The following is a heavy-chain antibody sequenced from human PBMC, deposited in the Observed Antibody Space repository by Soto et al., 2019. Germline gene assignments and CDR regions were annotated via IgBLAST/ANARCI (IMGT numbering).Heavy chain of an antibody. V-gene: IGHV3-30*18. CDR3: AKAKPHTETTGAYYFDY. CDR2: ISYDGSNK. J-gene: IGHJ4*02. Sequence: QVQLVESGGGVVQPGRPLRLSCAASGFTFSSYGMHGVRQAPGKGLEWVAVISYDGSNKYYADSVKGRFTISRDNSKNTLYLQRNSLGADDTAVYYCAKAKPHTETTGAYYFDYWGQGTLVTVSS. D-gene: IGHD1-1*01. CDR1: GFTFSSYG.